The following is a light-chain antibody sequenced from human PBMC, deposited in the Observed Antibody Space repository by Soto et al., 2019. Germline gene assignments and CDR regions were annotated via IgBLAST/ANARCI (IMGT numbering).Light chain of an antibody. J-gene: IGLJ1*01. CDR2: SND. CDR1: SSNIGSNT. CDR3: ASWDGSLNGYV. V-gene: IGLV1-44*01. Sequence: QSVLTQPPSASGTPGQKVTISCSGSSSNIGSNTVNWYQQLPGTAPKLLIYSNDKRPSGVPDRFSGSKSGTSASLAISGFQSEDEADYYCASWDGSLNGYVFGTGTKLTVL.